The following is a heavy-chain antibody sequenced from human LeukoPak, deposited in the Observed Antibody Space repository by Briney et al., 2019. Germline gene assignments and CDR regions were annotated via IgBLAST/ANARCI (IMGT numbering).Heavy chain of an antibody. J-gene: IGHJ4*02. CDR1: GFTFNDYA. V-gene: IGHV3-9*01. CDR2: LSWNGATV. D-gene: IGHD3-10*01. Sequence: GGSLRLSCAASGFTFNDYAMHWVRQAPGKGLEWVSGLSWNGATVGYADSVKGRFTISRDNTKNSLYLQMSSLKTEDTALYYCAKDIGIALRGATFENWGQGTLVTVSS. CDR3: AKDIGIALRGATFEN.